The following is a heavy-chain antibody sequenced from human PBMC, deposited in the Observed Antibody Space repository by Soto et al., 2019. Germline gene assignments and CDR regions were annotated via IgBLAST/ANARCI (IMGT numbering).Heavy chain of an antibody. CDR1: GYTFTNYT. CDR2: ISTYNGNT. CDR3: ARHRLPSQGQWLADFAY. Sequence: QVQLVQSGAEVKKPGASVKVSCKASGYTFTNYTIIWVRQAPGQGLEWMGWISTYNGNTNYAQKLQGRVTMTTDTSTCTAYMELRSLRSDDTAVYYCARHRLPSQGQWLADFAYWGQGTLVTVSS. J-gene: IGHJ4*02. D-gene: IGHD6-19*01. V-gene: IGHV1-18*01.